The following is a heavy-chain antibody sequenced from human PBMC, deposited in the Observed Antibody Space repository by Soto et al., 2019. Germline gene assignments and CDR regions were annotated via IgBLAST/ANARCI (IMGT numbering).Heavy chain of an antibody. CDR2: ISSDGDTT. Sequence: PWGSLRLSCSASGFRFSGDAMHWVRQAPGKGLEFVSGISSDGDTTYYADSVKGRLIISRDNSKNTLYLQMSSVRVEDTAVYYCVVRGSAFDIWGQGARVTVSS. CDR1: GFRFSGDA. CDR3: VVRGSAFDI. V-gene: IGHV3-64D*08. J-gene: IGHJ3*02. D-gene: IGHD3-10*01.